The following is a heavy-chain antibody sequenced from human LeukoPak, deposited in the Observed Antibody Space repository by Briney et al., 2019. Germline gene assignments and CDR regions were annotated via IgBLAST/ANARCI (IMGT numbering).Heavy chain of an antibody. Sequence: PSETLSLTCTVSGDSMTTYYWSWIRQPPGKGLEWIGYIYYSGSTNYNPSLKSRVTISVDTSKNQFSLKLSSVTAADTAVYYCARGTTGYSSGWYRSAEYFQHWGQGTLGTVSS. J-gene: IGHJ1*01. V-gene: IGHV4-59*01. D-gene: IGHD6-19*01. CDR1: GDSMTTYY. CDR3: ARGTTGYSSGWYRSAEYFQH. CDR2: IYYSGST.